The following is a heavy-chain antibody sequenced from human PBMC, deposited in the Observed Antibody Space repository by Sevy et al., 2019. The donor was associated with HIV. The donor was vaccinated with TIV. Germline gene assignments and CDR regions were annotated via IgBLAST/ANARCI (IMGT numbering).Heavy chain of an antibody. CDR2: ISGSDNTI. Sequence: GGSLRLSCAASGFTFSDYYMSWIRQAPGKGLEWVSYISGSDNTIYYADSVKGRFTISRDNAKNSLYLQMNTLRAEDTAVYYYARDHVKDGDLGDYYYFAMDVWGPGTTVTVSS. CDR1: GFTFSDYY. J-gene: IGHJ6*02. D-gene: IGHD4-17*01. CDR3: ARDHVKDGDLGDYYYFAMDV. V-gene: IGHV3-11*01.